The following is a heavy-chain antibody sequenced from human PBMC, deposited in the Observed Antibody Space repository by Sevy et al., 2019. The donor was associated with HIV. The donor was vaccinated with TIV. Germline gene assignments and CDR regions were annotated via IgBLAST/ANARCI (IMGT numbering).Heavy chain of an antibody. D-gene: IGHD3-3*01. CDR1: GGSFSGYY. Sequence: SETLSLTCAVYGGSFSGYYWSWIRQPPGKGLEWIGEINHSGSTNYNPSLKSRVTISVDTSKNQFSLKLSSRTAADTAVYYCARGLEWLLYYYYGMDVWGQGTTVTVSS. CDR2: INHSGST. J-gene: IGHJ6*02. V-gene: IGHV4-34*01. CDR3: ARGLEWLLYYYYGMDV.